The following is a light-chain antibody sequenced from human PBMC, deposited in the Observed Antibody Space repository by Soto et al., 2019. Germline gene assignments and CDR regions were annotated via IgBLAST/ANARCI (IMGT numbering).Light chain of an antibody. Sequence: QSVLAQPRSVSLSPGQSVTISCTGTSGDVGGYNFVSWYQHHPGKAPKVILYAVTKRPSGVPDRFSGSKSGNTASLTISGLQAEDEADYYCFSYAGSATYLFGAGTKVTVL. J-gene: IGLJ1*01. CDR2: AVT. CDR3: FSYAGSATYL. V-gene: IGLV2-11*01. CDR1: SGDVGGYNF.